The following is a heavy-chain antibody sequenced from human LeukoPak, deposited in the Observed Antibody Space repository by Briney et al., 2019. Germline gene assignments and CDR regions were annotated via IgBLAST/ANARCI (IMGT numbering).Heavy chain of an antibody. V-gene: IGHV4-39*01. CDR1: DDSITCCSYS. J-gene: IGHJ5*02. D-gene: IGHD3-10*01. CDR3: ARQAAVVREVIIPWFGP. CDR2: INYSGSP. Sequence: SDTLSLTCTFPDDSITCCSYSWRWIRQPPGKGLEWIGTINYSGSPYYTPSLQSLVTMSVDTTNTQYSQSLSSVAADDTAVYYCARQAAVVREVIIPWFGPCGRGTLVTVSS.